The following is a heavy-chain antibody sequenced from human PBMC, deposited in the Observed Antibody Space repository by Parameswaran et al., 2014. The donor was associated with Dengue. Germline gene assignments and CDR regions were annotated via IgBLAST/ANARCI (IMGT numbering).Heavy chain of an antibody. CDR3: ARDRRITIFGVVIRDYYYYGMDV. J-gene: IGHJ6*02. V-gene: IGHV4-31*02. D-gene: IGHD3-3*01. CDR2: IYYSGST. Sequence: RWIRQPPGKGLEWIGYIYYSGSTYYNPSLKSRVTISVDTSKNQFSLKLSSVTAADTAVYYCARDRRITIFGVVIRDYYYYGMDVWGQGTTVTVSS.